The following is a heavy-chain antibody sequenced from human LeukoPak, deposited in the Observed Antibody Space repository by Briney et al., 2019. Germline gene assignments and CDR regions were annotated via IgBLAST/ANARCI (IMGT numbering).Heavy chain of an antibody. CDR1: GFTFSSYA. D-gene: IGHD1-26*01. Sequence: GGSLRLSCAASGFTFSSYAMNWVRQAPGKGLEWVSSLSGSGGATYYADSVKGRFSISIDNSKNTLYLQMNSLRVDDTAVYYCAKDLLPVGASNYYFDYWGQGTLVTVSS. CDR2: LSGSGGAT. J-gene: IGHJ4*02. CDR3: AKDLLPVGASNYYFDY. V-gene: IGHV3-23*01.